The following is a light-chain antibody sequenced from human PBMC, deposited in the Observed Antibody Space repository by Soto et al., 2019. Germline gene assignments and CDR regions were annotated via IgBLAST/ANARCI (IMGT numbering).Light chain of an antibody. CDR1: SSNIGAGYD. V-gene: IGLV1-40*01. Sequence: QSVLTQPPSVSGAPGQRVTISCTGSSSNIGAGYDVHWYQQLPGTAPKLLIYGNSNRPSGVPDRFSGSKSGTSASLAITGLRADDEADYYCQSYGSSPSANFVFGTGTKVTVL. CDR2: GNS. J-gene: IGLJ1*01. CDR3: QSYGSSPSANFV.